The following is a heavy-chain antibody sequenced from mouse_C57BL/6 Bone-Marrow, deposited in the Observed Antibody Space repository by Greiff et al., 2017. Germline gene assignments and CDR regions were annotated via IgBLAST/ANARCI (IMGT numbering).Heavy chain of an antibody. V-gene: IGHV2-2*01. D-gene: IGHD1-1*01. CDR1: GFSLTSYG. Sequence: VQLQQSGPGLVQPSQSLSITCTVSGFSLTSYGVHWVRQSPGKGLEWLGVIWSGGSTDYNAAFISRLSISKDNSKSKVFFKMNSLQADDTAIYYCARGPRAVLYWYFDVWGTGTTVTVAS. CDR3: ARGPRAVLYWYFDV. CDR2: IWSGGST. J-gene: IGHJ1*03.